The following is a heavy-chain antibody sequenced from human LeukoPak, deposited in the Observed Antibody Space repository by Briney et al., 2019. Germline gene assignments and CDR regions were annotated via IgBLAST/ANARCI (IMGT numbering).Heavy chain of an antibody. D-gene: IGHD1-26*01. Sequence: GASVKVSCKASGYTFTSYGISWVRQAPGQGLEWMGWISAYNGNTNYAQKFQGRVTITADESTSTAYMELSSLRSEDTAVYYCARAAQYSGSYGYWGQGTLVTVSS. CDR2: ISAYNGNT. V-gene: IGHV1-18*01. CDR3: ARAAQYSGSYGY. CDR1: GYTFTSYG. J-gene: IGHJ4*02.